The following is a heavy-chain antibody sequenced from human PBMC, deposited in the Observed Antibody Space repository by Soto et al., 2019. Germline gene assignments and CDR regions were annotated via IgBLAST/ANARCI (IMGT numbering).Heavy chain of an antibody. Sequence: LQLLGSGGGLVQPGGSLRLSCAASGFTLSRYGMHWVRQAPGKGLEWVAVISFEGNTQYYADSVKGRFTISRDNSKDTLSLQIHSLRPEDTAVYYCARGAEHQLLSRDYFYGMDVWGQGTTVSVSS. J-gene: IGHJ6*02. CDR1: GFTLSRYG. CDR2: ISFEGNTQ. D-gene: IGHD1-1*01. V-gene: IGHV3-30*05. CDR3: ARGAEHQLLSRDYFYGMDV.